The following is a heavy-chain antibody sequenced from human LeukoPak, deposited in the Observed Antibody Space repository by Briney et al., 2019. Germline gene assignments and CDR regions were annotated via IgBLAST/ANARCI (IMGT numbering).Heavy chain of an antibody. V-gene: IGHV4-59*08. J-gene: IGHJ4*02. CDR1: GGSISSYY. CDR2: IYYSGST. Sequence: SETLSLTCTVSGGSISSYYWSWIRQPPGKGLEWIGYIYYSGSTNYNPSLKSRVAISVDTSKNQFSLKLSSVTAADTAVYYCARLGGDSSGWYRSFDYWGQGTLVTVSS. D-gene: IGHD6-19*01. CDR3: ARLGGDSSGWYRSFDY.